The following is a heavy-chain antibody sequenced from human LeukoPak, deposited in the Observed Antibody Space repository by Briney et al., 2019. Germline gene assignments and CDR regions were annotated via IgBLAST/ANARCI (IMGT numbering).Heavy chain of an antibody. J-gene: IGHJ3*02. Sequence: PSETLSLTCTVSGGSISSGGYYWSWIRQHPGKGLEWIGYIYYSGSTYYNPSLKSRVTISVDTSKNQFSLKLSSVTAADTAVYYCARDRVIGVVIETYDAFDIWGQGTMVTVSS. CDR2: IYYSGST. CDR1: GGSISSGGYY. CDR3: ARDRVIGVVIETYDAFDI. V-gene: IGHV4-31*03. D-gene: IGHD3-3*01.